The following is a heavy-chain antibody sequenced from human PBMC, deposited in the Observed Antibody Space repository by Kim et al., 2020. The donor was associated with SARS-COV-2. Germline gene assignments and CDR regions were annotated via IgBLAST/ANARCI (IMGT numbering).Heavy chain of an antibody. CDR3: ARELTYYDFWSGYYRSRPFDY. CDR2: ISSSGSTI. Sequence: GGSLRLSCAASGFTFSSYEMNWVRQAPGKGLEWVSYISSSGSTIYYADSVKGRFTISRDNAKNSLYLQMNSLRAEDTAVYYCARELTYYDFWSGYYRSRPFDYWGQGTLVTVSP. V-gene: IGHV3-48*03. CDR1: GFTFSSYE. D-gene: IGHD3-3*01. J-gene: IGHJ4*02.